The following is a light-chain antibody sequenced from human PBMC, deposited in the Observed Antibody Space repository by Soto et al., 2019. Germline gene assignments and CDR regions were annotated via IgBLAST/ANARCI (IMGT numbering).Light chain of an antibody. CDR1: QGISSY. Sequence: TRRTDSPSSLSASTLDRVTITFRAIQGISSYLAWYQQKPGKAPKLLIYAASALQSGVPSRFSGSGSGTDFTLTISCLQSEDFATYYCQQYYSYPWTFGQGTKVDI. CDR2: AAS. J-gene: IGKJ1*01. CDR3: QQYYSYPWT. V-gene: IGKV1-8*01.